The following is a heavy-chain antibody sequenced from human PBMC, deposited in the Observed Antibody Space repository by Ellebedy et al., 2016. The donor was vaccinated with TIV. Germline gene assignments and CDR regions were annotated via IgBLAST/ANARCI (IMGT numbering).Heavy chain of an antibody. CDR3: ARDGNEGGDFVGSDNY. J-gene: IGHJ4*02. Sequence: MPSETLSLTCTVSGGSISSYYWSWIRQPAGKGLEWIGRIYPGGSTNYNPSLRSRVTMSVDTSKKQFSLKLTSVTAADTAVYYCARDGNEGGDFVGSDNYWGQGTLVTVSS. CDR1: GGSISSYY. V-gene: IGHV4-4*07. D-gene: IGHD4-17*01. CDR2: IYPGGST.